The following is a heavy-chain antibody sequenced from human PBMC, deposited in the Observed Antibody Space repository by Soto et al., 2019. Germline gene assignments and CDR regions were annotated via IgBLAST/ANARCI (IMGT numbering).Heavy chain of an antibody. V-gene: IGHV3-74*01. D-gene: IGHD3-16*02. Sequence: EVQLVESGGGLVQPGGSLRLSCAASGFTFSSYWMHWVRQAPGKGLVWVSRINSDGSSTSYADSVKGRFTISRDNAKNTLYLQMNSLRAEDTAVYYCARVIRGTNYYDYIWGSYRYEVRGAFDIWGQGTMVTVSS. CDR1: GFTFSSYW. J-gene: IGHJ3*02. CDR2: INSDGSST. CDR3: ARVIRGTNYYDYIWGSYRYEVRGAFDI.